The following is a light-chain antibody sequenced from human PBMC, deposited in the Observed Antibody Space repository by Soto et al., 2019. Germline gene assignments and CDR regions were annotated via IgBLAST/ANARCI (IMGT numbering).Light chain of an antibody. Sequence: EIVLTQSTATLSLSPGERATLSCRASQSVSNYLAWFQQKPGQAPRLLIYDASNRATGIPARFSGSGSGTDFTLTISSLVPEDFAVYYCQQRSSWPLLTFGGGTKVEI. CDR1: QSVSNY. V-gene: IGKV3-11*01. J-gene: IGKJ4*01. CDR3: QQRSSWPLLT. CDR2: DAS.